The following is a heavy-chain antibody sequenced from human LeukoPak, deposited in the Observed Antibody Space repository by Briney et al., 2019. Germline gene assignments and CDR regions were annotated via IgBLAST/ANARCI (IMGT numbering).Heavy chain of an antibody. V-gene: IGHV1-69*06. CDR2: IIPIFGTT. D-gene: IGHD3-10*01. CDR1: GGTFNSYA. J-gene: IGHJ5*02. Sequence: GASVKVSCKASGGTFNSYAISWVRQAPGQGLEWMGGIIPIFGTTNYARKFRGRVTLTADKSTRTAYMELSSLRSEDTAVYYCARERMVRGVMPNWFDPWGQGTLVTVSS. CDR3: ARERMVRGVMPNWFDP.